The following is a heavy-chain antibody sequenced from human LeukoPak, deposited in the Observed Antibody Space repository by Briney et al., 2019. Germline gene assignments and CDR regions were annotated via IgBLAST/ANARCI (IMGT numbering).Heavy chain of an antibody. Sequence: KPSETLSLTCTVSGGSISNNSYYWGWIRQPPGKGLEWIGSIYYSGSTYSNPSLKSRVAISVDTSKNQFSLKLSSVTAADTAVYYCARQSGLRFLEWLSPPFDPWGQGTLVIVSS. J-gene: IGHJ5*02. CDR3: ARQSGLRFLEWLSPPFDP. D-gene: IGHD3-3*01. CDR1: GGSISNNSYY. CDR2: IYYSGST. V-gene: IGHV4-39*01.